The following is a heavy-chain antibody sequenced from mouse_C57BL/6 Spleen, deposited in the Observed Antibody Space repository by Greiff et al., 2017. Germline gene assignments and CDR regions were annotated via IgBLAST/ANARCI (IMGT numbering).Heavy chain of an antibody. V-gene: IGHV5-4*01. CDR3: AREGWAYYFDY. D-gene: IGHD1-1*02. J-gene: IGHJ2*01. CDR2: ISDGGSYT. CDR1: GFTFSSYA. Sequence: EVKLVESGGGLVKPGGSLKLSCAASGFTFSSYAMSWVRQTPEKRLEWVATISDGGSYTYYPDNVKGRFTISRDNAKNNLYLQMSHLKSEETAMYYCAREGWAYYFDYWGQGTTLTVSS.